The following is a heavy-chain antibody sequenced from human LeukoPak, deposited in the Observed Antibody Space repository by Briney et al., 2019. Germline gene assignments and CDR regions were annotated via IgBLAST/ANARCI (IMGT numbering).Heavy chain of an antibody. Sequence: GESLKISCKGSGYFFSDYWIGWVRQMPGKGLEWMGIIYPGDSETRYSPSFQGQVTMSVDKSISTAYLQWSSLKASDTAMYYCAALGSGPYYYFDYWGQGTLVTVSS. V-gene: IGHV5-51*01. CDR3: AALGSGPYYYFDY. J-gene: IGHJ4*02. CDR1: GYFFSDYW. CDR2: IYPGDSET. D-gene: IGHD7-27*01.